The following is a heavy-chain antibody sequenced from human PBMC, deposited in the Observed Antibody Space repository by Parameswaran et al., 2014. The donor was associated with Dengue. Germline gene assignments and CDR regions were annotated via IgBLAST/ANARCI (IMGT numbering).Heavy chain of an antibody. Sequence: RWIRQPPGKGLEWMGYIFFNGANYYTPSLESRLNISVDTSKNQFFLRLMSVTAADTAFYYCARENAYWFDLWGPGILVTVSS. V-gene: IGHV4-31*02. D-gene: IGHD2-2*01. J-gene: IGHJ5*02. CDR2: IFFNGAN. CDR3: ARENAYWFDL.